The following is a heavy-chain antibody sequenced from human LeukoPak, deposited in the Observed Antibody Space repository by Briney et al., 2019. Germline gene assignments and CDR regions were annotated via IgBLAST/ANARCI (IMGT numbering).Heavy chain of an antibody. CDR2: VSRSGDST. CDR1: GFTFSRYA. Sequence: GGSLRLSCAASGFTFSRYAVSWVRQAPGKGLEWVSAVSRSGDSTYYADSVKGRFTISRDNSKNTLYLQMSSLRADDTAVYYCAKDLGYSSALDYWGQGTLVTVSS. V-gene: IGHV3-23*01. CDR3: AKDLGYSSALDY. J-gene: IGHJ4*02. D-gene: IGHD6-19*01.